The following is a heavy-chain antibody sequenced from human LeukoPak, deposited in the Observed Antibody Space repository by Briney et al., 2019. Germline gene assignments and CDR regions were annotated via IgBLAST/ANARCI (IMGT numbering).Heavy chain of an antibody. Sequence: GGSLRLSCAASGFTFSDYILDWVRQAPGKGLEWVGRIRRKGQSYTTEYAASVKGRFTISRDDSKNSLYLHMNSLRAEDTAVYFCAKRGVVIRVILVGFHKEAYYFDSWGQGALVTVSS. J-gene: IGHJ4*02. CDR1: GFTFSDYI. V-gene: IGHV3-72*01. CDR2: IRRKGQSYTT. D-gene: IGHD3-22*01. CDR3: AKRGVVIRVILVGFHKEAYYFDS.